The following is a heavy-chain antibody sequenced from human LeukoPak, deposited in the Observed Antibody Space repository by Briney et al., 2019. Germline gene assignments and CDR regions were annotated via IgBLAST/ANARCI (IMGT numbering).Heavy chain of an antibody. Sequence: GGSLRLSCAASGFTFSSYAMSWVRQAPGKGLGWVSAISGFGGDTYYADSVKGRFTISRDNSKNTLYLQMNSLRAEDTAVYYCASLRLVSGSYSDFDYWGQGTLVTVSS. D-gene: IGHD1-26*01. CDR2: ISGFGGDT. CDR3: ASLRLVSGSYSDFDY. J-gene: IGHJ4*02. CDR1: GFTFSSYA. V-gene: IGHV3-23*01.